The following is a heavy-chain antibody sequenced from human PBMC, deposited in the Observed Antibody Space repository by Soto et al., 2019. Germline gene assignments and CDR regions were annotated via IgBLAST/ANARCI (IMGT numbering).Heavy chain of an antibody. Sequence: GGSLRLSCAASGFRFSDAWMSWVRQAPGKGLDWVGHIKSKSDGGTTDYAAPVRGRFTISRDDSKNTLYLQMNSLRTEDTAVYFCATDLWRICVVIGSSDYLHPWGGGPTVTVYS. D-gene: IGHD2-21*01. CDR1: GFRFSDAW. CDR2: IKSKSDGGTT. J-gene: IGHJ5*02. CDR3: ATDLWRICVVIGSSDYLHP. V-gene: IGHV3-15*01.